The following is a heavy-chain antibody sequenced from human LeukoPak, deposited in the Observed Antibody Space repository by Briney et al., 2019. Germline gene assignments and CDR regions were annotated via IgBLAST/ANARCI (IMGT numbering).Heavy chain of an antibody. D-gene: IGHD1-26*01. CDR2: ISISGTKT. CDR3: AKGGKWDVTPFDY. V-gene: IGHV3-23*01. Sequence: GSLRLSCAASEFDFSTHAMTWVRQAPEKGLEWVSAISISGTKTYYADSVKGRFTISRDNSKNTLYLQMYSLRAEDTAVYYCAKGGKWDVTPFDYWGQGTLVTVSS. CDR1: EFDFSTHA. J-gene: IGHJ4*02.